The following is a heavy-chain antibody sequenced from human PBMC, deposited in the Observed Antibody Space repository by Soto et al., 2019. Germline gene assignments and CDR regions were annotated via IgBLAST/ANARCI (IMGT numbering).Heavy chain of an antibody. V-gene: IGHV1-3*01. J-gene: IGHJ4*02. CDR2: INAGNGNT. CDR1: GYTFFTYA. CDR3: ARGPGGTDGPADY. Sequence: QVQLVQSGAEVKKPGASVKVSCKASGYTFFTYAMHWVRQAPGQRLEWMGWINAGNGNTKYSQKFQGRVTITRDTSASTAYMQRSSLRSEETAVCYWARGPGGTDGPADYWGQGTLGSVSS. D-gene: IGHD3-16*01.